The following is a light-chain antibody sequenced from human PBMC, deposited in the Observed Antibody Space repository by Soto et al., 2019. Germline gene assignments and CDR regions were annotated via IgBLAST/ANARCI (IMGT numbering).Light chain of an antibody. CDR2: DAY. CDR1: QSFRGL. V-gene: IGKV3-11*01. Sequence: EVVLTQSPVTLSLSPGERATLSCRASQSFRGLLAWYQQKPGQAPRLLIYDAYNRAPGIPPRFSGSGSGTDFTLTISSLEPEDSAVYYCQRRHMWPITFGQGTRLEIK. J-gene: IGKJ5*01. CDR3: QRRHMWPIT.